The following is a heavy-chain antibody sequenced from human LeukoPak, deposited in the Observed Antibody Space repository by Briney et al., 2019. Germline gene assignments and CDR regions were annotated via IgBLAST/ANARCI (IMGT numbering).Heavy chain of an antibody. CDR2: ISSSGSTI. D-gene: IGHD6-13*01. V-gene: IGHV3-11*01. J-gene: IGHJ3*02. CDR1: GFTFSDYY. Sequence: GGSLRLSCTASGFTFSDYYMSWIRQAPGKGLEWVSYISSSGSTIYYADSVKGRFTISRDNAKNSLYLQMNSLRAEDTAVYYCASSVFYSGRAAAGYGSDDAFDIWGQGTMVTVSS. CDR3: ASSVFYSGRAAAGYGSDDAFDI.